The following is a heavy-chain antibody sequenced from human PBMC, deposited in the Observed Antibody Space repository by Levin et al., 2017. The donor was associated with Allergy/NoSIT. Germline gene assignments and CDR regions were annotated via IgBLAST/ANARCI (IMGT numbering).Heavy chain of an antibody. Sequence: SCAASGFTFSIYCMNWVRQAPGKELEWVSFISGSSSTIYYADSVKGRFTISRDNAKNSLYLQMNSLRDEDTAVYYCARAETYYDDNSGPDFFDYWGQGTLVTVSS. D-gene: IGHD3-22*01. V-gene: IGHV3-48*02. CDR2: ISGSSSTI. J-gene: IGHJ4*02. CDR3: ARAETYYDDNSGPDFFDY. CDR1: GFTFSIYC.